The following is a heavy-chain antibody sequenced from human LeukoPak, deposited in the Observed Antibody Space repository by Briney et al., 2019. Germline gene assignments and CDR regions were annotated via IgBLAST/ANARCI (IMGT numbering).Heavy chain of an antibody. CDR3: AGAPTSWYENAFDI. D-gene: IGHD6-13*01. J-gene: IGHJ3*02. CDR1: GYSISSGYY. Sequence: SETLSLTCAVSGYSISSGYYWGWIRQPPGKGLEWIGSIYHSGSTYYNSSLKSRVTISVDTFKNQFSLKLSSVTAADTAVYYCAGAPTSWYENAFDIWGQGTMVTVSS. V-gene: IGHV4-38-2*01. CDR2: IYHSGST.